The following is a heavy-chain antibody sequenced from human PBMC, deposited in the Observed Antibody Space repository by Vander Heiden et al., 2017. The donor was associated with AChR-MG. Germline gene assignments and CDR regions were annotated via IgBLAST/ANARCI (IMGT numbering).Heavy chain of an antibody. CDR1: GGSFSGYY. CDR3: ARVTYYFYYMDV. CDR2: INHSGST. Sequence: QAQLQQWGAGLLKPSETLSLTCAVYGGSFSGYYWSWIRQPPGKGLEWIGEINHSGSTNYNPSLKIRVTISVDTSKNQFSLKLGSVTAADTAVYYCARVTYYFYYMDVWGKGTTVTVSS. J-gene: IGHJ6*03. V-gene: IGHV4-34*01.